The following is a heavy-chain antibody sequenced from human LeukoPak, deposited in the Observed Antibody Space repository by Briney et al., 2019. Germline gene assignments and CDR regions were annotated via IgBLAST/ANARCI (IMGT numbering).Heavy chain of an antibody. CDR1: GGSISSGSYY. J-gene: IGHJ4*02. CDR2: ISYSGRT. Sequence: SETLSLTCTVSGGSISSGSYYWSWIRQPPGKGLEWFRYISYSGRTNYNPSLKSRVTISVDTSKNQFSLKLSSVTAADTAVYYCARGGSGYDSFDYWGQGTLVTVSS. V-gene: IGHV4-61*01. D-gene: IGHD5-12*01. CDR3: ARGGSGYDSFDY.